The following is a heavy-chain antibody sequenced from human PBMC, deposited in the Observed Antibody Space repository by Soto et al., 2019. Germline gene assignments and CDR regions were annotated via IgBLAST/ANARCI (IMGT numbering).Heavy chain of an antibody. J-gene: IGHJ6*02. D-gene: IGHD6-19*01. CDR2: IRNKVYGGTT. CDR1: GFTFGDYA. V-gene: IGHV3-49*04. Sequence: GGSLRLSCTASGFTFGDYAMSLVRQAPGKGLEWVGFIRNKVYGGTTEYAASVKGRFTISRDDSKSIAYLQMNSLKTEDTAVYYCTRDPSMAETKYYYYGMEVWGEGTTVTVSS. CDR3: TRDPSMAETKYYYYGMEV.